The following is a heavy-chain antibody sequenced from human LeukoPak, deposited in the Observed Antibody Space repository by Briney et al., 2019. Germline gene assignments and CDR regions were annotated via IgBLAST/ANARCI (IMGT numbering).Heavy chain of an antibody. CDR1: GFTVSGTH. D-gene: IGHD3-16*01. Sequence: PGGSLRLSCSASGFTVSGTHMSWVRQAPGKGLEWVSAMYTGGTTYYADSVTGRFTVSRGTSRNTLFLHMNGLRAEDTAVYYCAKDEATSGGGLASWGQGTLVIVSS. V-gene: IGHV3-53*01. CDR3: AKDEATSGGGLAS. J-gene: IGHJ5*01. CDR2: MYTGGTT.